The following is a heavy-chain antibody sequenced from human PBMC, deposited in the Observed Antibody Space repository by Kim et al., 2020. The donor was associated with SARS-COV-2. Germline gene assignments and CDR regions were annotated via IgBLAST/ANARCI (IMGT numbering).Heavy chain of an antibody. CDR1: GGSISSYY. CDR3: ARHVRGYSYGYPSMYYYGMDV. V-gene: IGHV4-59*08. CDR2: IYYSGST. Sequence: SETLSLTCTVSGGSISSYYWSWIRQPPGKGLEWIGYIYYSGSTNYNPSLKSRVTISVDTSKNQFSLKLSSVTAADTAVYYCARHVRGYSYGYPSMYYYGMDVWGQGTTVTVSS. D-gene: IGHD5-18*01. J-gene: IGHJ6*02.